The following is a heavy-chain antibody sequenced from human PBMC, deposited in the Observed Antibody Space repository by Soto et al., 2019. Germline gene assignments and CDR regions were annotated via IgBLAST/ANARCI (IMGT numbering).Heavy chain of an antibody. CDR3: ASRGPSYYYCGMDV. Sequence: PSETLSLTCTVSGGSISSYYWSWIRQPPGKGLEWIGYTYYSGSTNYNPSLKSRVTISVDTSKNQFSLKLSSVTAADTAVYYCASRGPSYYYCGMDVWGQGTTVTVSS. J-gene: IGHJ6*02. V-gene: IGHV4-59*12. CDR2: TYYSGST. CDR1: GGSISSYY.